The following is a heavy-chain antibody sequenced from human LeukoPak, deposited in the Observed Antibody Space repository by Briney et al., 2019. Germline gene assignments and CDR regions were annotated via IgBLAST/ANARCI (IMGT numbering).Heavy chain of an antibody. J-gene: IGHJ3*02. CDR2: IYYSGST. CDR3: ARGPQVDTAMVNDAFDI. D-gene: IGHD5-18*01. Sequence: SETLSLTCTVSGGSISSYYWSWIRQPPGKGLEWIGYIYYSGSTNYNPSLKSRVTISVDTSKNQFSLKLSSVTAADTAVYYCARGPQVDTAMVNDAFDIWGQGTMVTVSS. V-gene: IGHV4-59*01. CDR1: GGSISSYY.